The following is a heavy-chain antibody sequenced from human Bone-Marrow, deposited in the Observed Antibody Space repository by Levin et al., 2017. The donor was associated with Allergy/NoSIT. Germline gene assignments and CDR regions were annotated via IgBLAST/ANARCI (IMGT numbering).Heavy chain of an antibody. J-gene: IGHJ4*02. CDR1: GFTFSNHG. CDR2: ISYDGTNK. D-gene: IGHD3-10*01. Sequence: GESLKISCAASGFTFSNHGIHWVRQAPGKGLEWVALISYDGTNKYYADSVKGRFTISRDNSKNTLYLQMNSLRAEDTAVYYCAKEEYYYVSGSCDYWGQGTLVTVAS. CDR3: AKEEYYYVSGSCDY. V-gene: IGHV3-30*18.